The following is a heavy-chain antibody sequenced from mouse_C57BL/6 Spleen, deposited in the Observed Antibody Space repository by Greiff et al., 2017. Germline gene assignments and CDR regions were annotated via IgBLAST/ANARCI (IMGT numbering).Heavy chain of an antibody. Sequence: VQLQQSGPELVKPGASVKIPCKASGYTFTDYNMDWVKQSHGKSLEWIGDINPNNGGTIYNQKFKGKATLTVDKSSSTAYMELRSLTSEDTAVYYCARSYYDSYYFDYWGQGTTLTVSS. CDR3: ARSYYDSYYFDY. CDR2: INPNNGGT. J-gene: IGHJ2*01. CDR1: GYTFTDYN. D-gene: IGHD2-4*01. V-gene: IGHV1-18*01.